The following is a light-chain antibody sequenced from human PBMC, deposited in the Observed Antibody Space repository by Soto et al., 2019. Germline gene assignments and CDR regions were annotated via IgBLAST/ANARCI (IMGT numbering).Light chain of an antibody. CDR2: AAS. V-gene: IGKV1-27*01. CDR1: QGIIDY. J-gene: IGKJ1*01. Sequence: DIQMTQSPSSLSASVGDRVTITCRASQGIIDYLAWYQQRPGKPPRLLIYAASTLQSGVPSRFSGSGAGTAFTLTISSLQPEDVATYYCQKYNSAPRTFDQGTKVEIK. CDR3: QKYNSAPRT.